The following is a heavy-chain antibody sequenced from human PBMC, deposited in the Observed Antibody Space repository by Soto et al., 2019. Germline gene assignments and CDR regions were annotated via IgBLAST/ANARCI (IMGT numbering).Heavy chain of an antibody. Sequence: SETLSLTCTVSGFSVATGTYYWSWMGQPPGKRLEWIGKIYYSGTTLYTPSLKNRVTISIDPSRNQFSLKLSSVTAADTAVYFCARIFYYDDTAYSHYFDSWGQGAQVTVSS. CDR1: GFSVATGTYY. CDR2: IYYSGTT. D-gene: IGHD3-22*01. CDR3: ARIFYYDDTAYSHYFDS. J-gene: IGHJ4*02. V-gene: IGHV4-61*01.